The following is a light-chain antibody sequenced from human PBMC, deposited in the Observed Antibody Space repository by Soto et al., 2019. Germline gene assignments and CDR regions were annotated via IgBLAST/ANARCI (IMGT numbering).Light chain of an antibody. CDR3: QQYRT. V-gene: IGKV3-15*01. J-gene: IGKJ4*01. CDR1: QSTNNY. CDR2: GAS. Sequence: EIVMTQSPATLSVSPGERATLSCRASQSTNNYLAWYQQKPGQAPRLLIDGASTRATGIPARFSGSGSGTDFTLTISRLEPEDFAVYYCQQYRTFGGGTKVDIK.